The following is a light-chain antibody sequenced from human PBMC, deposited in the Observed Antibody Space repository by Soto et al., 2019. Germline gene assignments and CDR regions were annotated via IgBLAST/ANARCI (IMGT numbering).Light chain of an antibody. CDR3: GTWDSSLSAGV. CDR2: DNN. V-gene: IGLV1-51*01. Sequence: QSVLTQPPSVSAAPGQKVSISCSGSSSNIGNNYVSWYQQLPGTAPKLLIYDNNKRPSGIPDRCSGSKSGTSATLGITGLQTGDDADYYCGTWDSSLSAGVFGGGTKLTVL. CDR1: SSNIGNNY. J-gene: IGLJ3*02.